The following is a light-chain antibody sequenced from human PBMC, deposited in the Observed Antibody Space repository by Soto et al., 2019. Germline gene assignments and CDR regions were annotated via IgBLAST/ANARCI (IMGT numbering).Light chain of an antibody. Sequence: EIVLTQSPGTLSLSPGERATLSCRASQSVRSTYLAWYQQKPGLAPRLLIFGVSNRATGIPDRFSGSGSGTDFTLTISRLEPEDFAVYYCQQYGAYPLTFGGGTK. CDR2: GVS. CDR3: QQYGAYPLT. CDR1: QSVRSTY. V-gene: IGKV3-20*01. J-gene: IGKJ4*01.